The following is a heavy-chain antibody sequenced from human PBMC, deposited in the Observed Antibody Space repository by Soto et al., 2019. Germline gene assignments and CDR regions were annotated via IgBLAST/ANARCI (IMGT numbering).Heavy chain of an antibody. CDR1: GYTFTSYA. Sequence: ASVKVSCKASGYTFTSYAMHWVRQAPGQRLEWMGWINTGNGNTKYSQKFQGRVTITRDTSASTAYMELSGLRSEDTAVYYCARDKDYYGSGSPIFDDWGKGTLVTVSS. D-gene: IGHD3-10*01. CDR2: INTGNGNT. V-gene: IGHV1-3*04. CDR3: ARDKDYYGSGSPIFDD. J-gene: IGHJ4*02.